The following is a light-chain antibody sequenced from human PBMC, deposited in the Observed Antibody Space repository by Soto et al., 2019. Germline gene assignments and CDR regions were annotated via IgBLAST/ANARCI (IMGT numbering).Light chain of an antibody. CDR2: DVT. CDR3: ISYASINTYV. J-gene: IGLJ1*01. Sequence: VLTQPAPRSGAPGEEIPLSRTGTSSEGGVYDYVSRYQQHPGKAPKLMIYDVTNRPSGVSNRFSGSKSGNTASLTISGLQAEDEADYYCISYASINTYVFGTG. CDR1: SSEGGVYDY. V-gene: IGLV2-14*01.